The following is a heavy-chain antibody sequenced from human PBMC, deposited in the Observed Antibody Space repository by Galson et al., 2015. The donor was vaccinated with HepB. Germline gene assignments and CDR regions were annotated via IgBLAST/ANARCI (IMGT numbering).Heavy chain of an antibody. Sequence: SLRLSCAASRFIITEYSMNWVRQATGKGLEWLSYISSGGYTIYYADSVKCRFTISRDDAKDTVYLQMNSLRDEDTAVYYCAREGGWTYGMDVWGKGTTVTVSS. V-gene: IGHV3-48*02. CDR3: AREGGWTYGMDV. CDR2: ISSGGYTI. CDR1: RFIITEYS. J-gene: IGHJ6*04. D-gene: IGHD3-16*01.